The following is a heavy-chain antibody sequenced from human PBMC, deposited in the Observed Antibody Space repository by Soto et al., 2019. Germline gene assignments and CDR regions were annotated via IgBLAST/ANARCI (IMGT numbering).Heavy chain of an antibody. V-gene: IGHV1-69*12. J-gene: IGHJ6*02. CDR3: ARSKDFWGGALYYGMDF. CDR2: IIPIYATA. D-gene: IGHD3-3*01. Sequence: QVPLVQSGAEVKKPGSSVKVSCKASGGTFSSYAISWVRQAPGQGLEWMGGIIPIYATANYAQKYQGRVTIAADDTTSTGYMERSSVRSEDTTVYYCARSKDFWGGALYYGMDFCGQGPTVTVS. CDR1: GGTFSSYA.